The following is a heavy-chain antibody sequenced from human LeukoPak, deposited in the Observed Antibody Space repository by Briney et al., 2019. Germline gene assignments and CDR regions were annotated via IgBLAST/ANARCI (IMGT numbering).Heavy chain of an antibody. CDR2: IYYSGGT. Sequence: SETLSLTCSVSGGSISGYYWSWIRHPPGRGRECSVYIYYSGGTNYNPSLKSRVTISVDTSRNQYSLKLTSVTAANTAVYYCAKVSDRDSSGYYWGFEYWGQGTLVTVSS. CDR3: AKVSDRDSSGYYWGFEY. J-gene: IGHJ4*02. D-gene: IGHD3-22*01. V-gene: IGHV4-59*08. CDR1: GGSISGYY.